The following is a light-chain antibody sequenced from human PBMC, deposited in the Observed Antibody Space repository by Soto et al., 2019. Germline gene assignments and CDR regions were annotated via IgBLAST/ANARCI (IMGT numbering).Light chain of an antibody. CDR1: QSISNW. CDR2: GAS. J-gene: IGKJ1*01. CDR3: QQYNSYSRT. V-gene: IGKV1-5*03. Sequence: DIQMTQSPSTLSASVGDRVTITCRASQSISNWLAWYQQKPGKAPKLLIYGASNLASGVPSRFSGSGTGTEFTLTISSLQPDDFATYYCQQYNSYSRTFGQGTNVEIK.